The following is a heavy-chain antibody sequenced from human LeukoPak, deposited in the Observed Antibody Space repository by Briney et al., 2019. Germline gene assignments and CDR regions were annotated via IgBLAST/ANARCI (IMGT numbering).Heavy chain of an antibody. CDR2: INHSGST. Sequence: SETLSLTCAVYGGSFSGYHWSWIRQPPGKGLEWIGEINHSGSTNYNPSLKSRVTISVDTSKNQFSLKLSSVTAADTAVYYCARRRRNGDIDYWGQGTLVTVSS. CDR3: ARRRRNGDIDY. CDR1: GGSFSGYH. D-gene: IGHD4-17*01. V-gene: IGHV4-34*01. J-gene: IGHJ4*02.